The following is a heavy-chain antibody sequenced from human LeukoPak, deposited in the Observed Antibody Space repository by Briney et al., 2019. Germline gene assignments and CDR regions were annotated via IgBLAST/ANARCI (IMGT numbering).Heavy chain of an antibody. V-gene: IGHV4-4*03. CDR3: ARDRSGLDSSSWYAGGAFDI. CDR2: IYHSGST. J-gene: IGHJ3*02. Sequence: PETLSLTCAVSGGSISSSNWWSWVRQPPGKGLEWIGEIYHSGSTNYNPSLKSRVTISVDKSKNQFSLKLSSVTAADTAVYYCARDRSGLDSSSWYAGGAFDIWGQGTMVTVSS. CDR1: GGSISSSNW. D-gene: IGHD6-13*01.